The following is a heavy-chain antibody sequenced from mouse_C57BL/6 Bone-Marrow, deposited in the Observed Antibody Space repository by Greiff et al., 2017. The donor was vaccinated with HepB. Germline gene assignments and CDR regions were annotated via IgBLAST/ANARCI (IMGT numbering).Heavy chain of an antibody. CDR3: ARHESLWLRQGSWFAY. J-gene: IGHJ3*01. D-gene: IGHD2-2*01. CDR1: GYTFTEYT. CDR2: FYPGSGSI. Sequence: QVQLKESGAELVKPGASVKLSCKASGYTFTEYTIHWVKQRSGQGLEWIGWFYPGSGSIKYNEKFKDKATLTADKSSSTVYMELSRLTSEDSAVYFCARHESLWLRQGSWFAYWGQGTLVTVSA. V-gene: IGHV1-62-2*01.